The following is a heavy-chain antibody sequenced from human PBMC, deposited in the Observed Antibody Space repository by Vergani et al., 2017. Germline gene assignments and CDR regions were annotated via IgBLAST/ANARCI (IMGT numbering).Heavy chain of an antibody. Sequence: QVQLQESGPGLVKSSETLSLTCSVSFDSIRSLYCNWIRQPPGKGLEWIGSIHYSENTNYNPSLKTRVTISVDTSKNQFSLTLTSVTAADTAVYYCGRVADFYGLGSRLLDLWGQGILVTVSS. J-gene: IGHJ5*02. D-gene: IGHD3-10*01. V-gene: IGHV4-59*11. CDR1: FDSIRSLY. CDR3: GRVADFYGLGSRLLDL. CDR2: IHYSENT.